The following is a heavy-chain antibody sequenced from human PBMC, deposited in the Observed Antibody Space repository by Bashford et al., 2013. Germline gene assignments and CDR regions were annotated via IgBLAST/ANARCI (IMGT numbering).Heavy chain of an antibody. CDR2: INSDGTSA. CDR3: VRPLAYCTSASCLWPFQY. J-gene: IGHJ4*02. V-gene: IGHV3-74*01. Sequence: GGSLRLSCAASGFTFSDHYMDWVRQGPGKGLVWVSRINSDGTSAIYADSVKGRFTISRDNAANTVYLQMNSLRAEDTALYYCVRPLAYCTSASCLWPFQYWGQGTLVTVSS. D-gene: IGHD2-2*01. CDR1: GFTFSDHY.